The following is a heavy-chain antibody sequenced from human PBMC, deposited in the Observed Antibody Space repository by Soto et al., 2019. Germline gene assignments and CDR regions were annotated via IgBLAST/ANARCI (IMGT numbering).Heavy chain of an antibody. J-gene: IGHJ4*02. D-gene: IGHD3-3*01. CDR3: ASLPYYDFTQPDY. V-gene: IGHV3-74*01. CDR2: INSDGSST. Sequence: GGSLRLSCAASGFTFSSYWMHWVRQAPGKGLVWVSRINSDGSSTSYADSVKGRFTISRDNAKNTLYLQMNSLRAEDTVVYYCASLPYYDFTQPDYWGQGTLVTVSS. CDR1: GFTFSSYW.